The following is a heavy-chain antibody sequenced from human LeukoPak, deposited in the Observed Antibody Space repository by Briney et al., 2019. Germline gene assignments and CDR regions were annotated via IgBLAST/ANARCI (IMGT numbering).Heavy chain of an antibody. CDR3: ARGNYGNYLNWFDP. D-gene: IGHD4-11*01. V-gene: IGHV3-11*04. CDR2: ISSSGSTI. Sequence: GGSLRLSCVASGFTFSDYYMSWIRQAPGKGLEWLSYISSSGSTIYYADSVKGRFSISRGNAKKTLYLQMISLRAEDTAVYYCARGNYGNYLNWFDPWGQGTLVTVSS. J-gene: IGHJ5*02. CDR1: GFTFSDYY.